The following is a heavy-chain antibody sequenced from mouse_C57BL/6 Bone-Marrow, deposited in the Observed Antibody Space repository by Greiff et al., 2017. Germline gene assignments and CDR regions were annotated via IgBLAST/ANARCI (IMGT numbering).Heavy chain of an antibody. CDR1: GYTFTSYW. J-gene: IGHJ1*03. Sequence: VQLQQPGAELVKPGASVKMSCKASGYTFTSYWITWVKQRPGQGLEWIGDIYPGSGSTNYNEKFKSKATLTVDTSSSTDYMQLSSLTSRSSTVYYWAREGTTIVGHWYFDVWGTGTTVTVSS. CDR3: AREGTTIVGHWYFDV. D-gene: IGHD1-1*01. V-gene: IGHV1-55*01. CDR2: IYPGSGST.